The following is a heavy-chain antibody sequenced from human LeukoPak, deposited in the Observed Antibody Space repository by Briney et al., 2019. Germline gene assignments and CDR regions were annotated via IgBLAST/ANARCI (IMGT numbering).Heavy chain of an antibody. V-gene: IGHV3-7*01. CDR3: ATVRGYYLNYFDP. Sequence: PGGSLRLSCAASGFIFSNYWMTWVRQAPGKGLEWVAITWQDGSDKYYVDSVKGRFTISRDNAKNSLYLQMNSLRAEDTAVYYCATVRGYYLNYFDPWGQGTLVTVSS. CDR2: TWQDGSDK. J-gene: IGHJ5*02. CDR1: GFIFSNYW. D-gene: IGHD3-22*01.